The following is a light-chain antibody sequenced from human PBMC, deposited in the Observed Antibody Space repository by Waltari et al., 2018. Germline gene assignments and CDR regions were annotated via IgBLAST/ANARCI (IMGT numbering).Light chain of an antibody. CDR1: QRIDRY. V-gene: IGKV1-39*01. CDR3: QQYGSSPRT. CDR2: AAS. Sequence: DIQMTQSPSSLSASVGDRVTITCRASQRIDRYLNWYQHKPPNAPKLLIYAASRLQSGVPSRFSGSGSGTDFTLTITSLQPDDFATYYCQQYGSSPRTFGQGTKVEIK. J-gene: IGKJ1*01.